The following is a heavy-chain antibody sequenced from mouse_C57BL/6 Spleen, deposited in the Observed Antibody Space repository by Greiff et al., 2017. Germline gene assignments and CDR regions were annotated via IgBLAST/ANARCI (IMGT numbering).Heavy chain of an antibody. D-gene: IGHD3-2*02. V-gene: IGHV1-64*01. CDR1: GYTFTSYW. Sequence: QVHVKQPGAELVKPGASVKLSCKASGYTFTSYWMHWVKQRPGQGLEWIGMIHPNSGSTNYNEKFKSKATLTVDKSSSTAYMQRSSLTSEDSAVYYCARGDSSGYDAMDYWGQGTSVTVSS. CDR3: ARGDSSGYDAMDY. J-gene: IGHJ4*01. CDR2: IHPNSGST.